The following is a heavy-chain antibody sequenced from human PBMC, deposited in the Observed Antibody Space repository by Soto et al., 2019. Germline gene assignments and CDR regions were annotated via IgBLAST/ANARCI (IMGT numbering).Heavy chain of an antibody. Sequence: SVKVSCKASGGTFSSYTISWVRQAPGQGLEWMGRIIPILGIANYAQKFQGRVTITADKSTSTAYMELSSLRSEGTAVYYCALITIFGVVISPKGDYYYMDVWGKGTTVTVSS. D-gene: IGHD3-3*01. CDR1: GGTFSSYT. CDR3: ALITIFGVVISPKGDYYYMDV. V-gene: IGHV1-69*02. CDR2: IIPILGIA. J-gene: IGHJ6*03.